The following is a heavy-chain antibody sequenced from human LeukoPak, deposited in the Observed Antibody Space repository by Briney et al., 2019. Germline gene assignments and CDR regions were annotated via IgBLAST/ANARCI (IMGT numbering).Heavy chain of an antibody. J-gene: IGHJ2*01. CDR1: AFTFSNAW. Sequence: GGSLRLSCAASAFTFSNAWMSWVRQAPGKGLEDVSAISSNGVDTFYASSVKGRFAVSRDDSKSTLYLQMGSLRAEDMAVYYCARWTNYYFNLWGRGTLVTVSS. D-gene: IGHD4/OR15-4a*01. CDR3: ARWTNYYFNL. V-gene: IGHV3-64*01. CDR2: ISSNGVDT.